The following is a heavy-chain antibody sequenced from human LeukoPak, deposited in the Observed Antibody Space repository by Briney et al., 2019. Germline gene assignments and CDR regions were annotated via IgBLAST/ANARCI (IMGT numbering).Heavy chain of an antibody. CDR2: INPNSGGT. CDR3: ASTYSGYYYYYYMDV. D-gene: IGHD6-13*01. Sequence: ASVKVSCKASGYTFTGYYMHWVRQAPGQGLEWMGWINPNSGGTNYAQKFQGRVTMTRDTSISTAYTELSRLRSDDTAVYYCASTYSGYYYYYYMDVWGKGTTVTVSS. V-gene: IGHV1-2*02. J-gene: IGHJ6*03. CDR1: GYTFTGYY.